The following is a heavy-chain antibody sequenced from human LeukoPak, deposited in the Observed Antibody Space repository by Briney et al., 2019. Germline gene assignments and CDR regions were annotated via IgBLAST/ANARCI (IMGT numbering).Heavy chain of an antibody. D-gene: IGHD2-8*01. J-gene: IGHJ4*02. CDR3: ARAILYPYYFDY. CDR1: GFTFSDYT. Sequence: AGSLRLSCAASGFTFSDYTMNWVRQAPGKVLEWVSSISSSSSDIYYADSVKGRFTISRDNAKKSLSLQMNSLRAEDTAVYYCARAILYPYYFDYWGQGTLVTVSS. V-gene: IGHV3-21*01. CDR2: ISSSSSDI.